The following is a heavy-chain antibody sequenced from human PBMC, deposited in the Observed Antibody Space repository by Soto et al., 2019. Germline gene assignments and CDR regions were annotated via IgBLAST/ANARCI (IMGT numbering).Heavy chain of an antibody. J-gene: IGHJ6*02. Sequence: SETLSLTCTVSGGPISSHYWSWIRQPPGKRLEWIGYVHNSGSTNYNPSLKSRVTTAVDTSKNQFSLRLSSVTAADTAVYYCARHSYGYGWYYYYGMDVWGQGTKVTVSS. D-gene: IGHD5-18*01. CDR2: VHNSGST. V-gene: IGHV4-59*08. CDR3: ARHSYGYGWYYYYGMDV. CDR1: GGPISSHY.